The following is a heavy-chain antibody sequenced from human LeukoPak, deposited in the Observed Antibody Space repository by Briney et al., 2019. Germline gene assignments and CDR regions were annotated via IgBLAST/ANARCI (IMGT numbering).Heavy chain of an antibody. Sequence: GGSLRLSCAASGFTVSSNYMSWVRQAPGKGLEWVSVIYSGGSTYYADSVKGRFTISRDNSKNTLYLQMNSLRAEDTAVYYCARDITSGSFPTFDYWGQGTLVTVSS. CDR3: ARDITSGSFPTFDY. CDR1: GFTVSSNY. J-gene: IGHJ4*02. CDR2: IYSGGST. V-gene: IGHV3-53*01. D-gene: IGHD3-10*01.